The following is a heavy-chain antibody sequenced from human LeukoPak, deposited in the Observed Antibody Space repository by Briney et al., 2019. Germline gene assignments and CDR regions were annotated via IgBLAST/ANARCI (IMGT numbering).Heavy chain of an antibody. V-gene: IGHV4-30-4*01. CDR3: ARPYYYDSRIDP. Sequence: PPQTLSLTFTFATASPRSVDYYPSSIPQPPAQGLLPIGYMYYSGSTYYNPSLKSRVTISIDTSKNQFSLKLTSVTAADTAVYYCARPYYYDSRIDPWGQGTLVIVSS. CDR2: MYYSGST. D-gene: IGHD3-22*01. CDR1: TASPRSVDYY. J-gene: IGHJ5*02.